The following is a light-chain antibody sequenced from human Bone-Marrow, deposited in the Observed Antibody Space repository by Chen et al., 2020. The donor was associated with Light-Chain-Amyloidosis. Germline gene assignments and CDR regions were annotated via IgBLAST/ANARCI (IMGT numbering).Light chain of an antibody. J-gene: IGLJ2*01. CDR3: QSADSSGTYEVI. CDR1: DLPTEY. Sequence: SYELTQPPSVSVSPGQTARVTCSGDDLPTEYAYWYQQQPGQAPVLVIHRDTERPSGISEGFSGSSSGTTATLTISGGKAEDEADYHCQSADSSGTYEVIFGGGTKLTVL. CDR2: RDT. V-gene: IGLV3-25*03.